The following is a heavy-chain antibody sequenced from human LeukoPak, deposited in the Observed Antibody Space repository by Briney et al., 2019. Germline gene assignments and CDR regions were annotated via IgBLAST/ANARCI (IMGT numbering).Heavy chain of an antibody. CDR3: ARHRDYNGNRGDYGFDY. CDR2: IHDSGST. D-gene: IGHD3-22*01. Sequence: SETLSLTCTVSGGYISAYFWSWIRQAPGKGLEWIGYIHDSGSTNYNPSLKSRVNISVDTSKNQFSLKLTSMTAADTALYYCARHRDYNGNRGDYGFDYWGQGTLVTLSS. CDR1: GGYISAYF. J-gene: IGHJ4*02. V-gene: IGHV4-59*08.